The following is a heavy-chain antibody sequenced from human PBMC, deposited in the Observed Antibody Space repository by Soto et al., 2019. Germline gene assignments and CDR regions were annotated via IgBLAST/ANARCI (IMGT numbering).Heavy chain of an antibody. CDR1: GFSLSTSGVG. CDR2: IYWDDDK. V-gene: IGHV2-5*02. J-gene: IGHJ3*02. Sequence: QITLKESGPTLVKPTQTLTLTCTFSGFSLSTSGVGVGWIRQPPGKALEWLALIYWDDDKRYSPSLKSRITITNDTSTDQVVRTMTNMDPVDTATYYCAHSGVERHAFDIWSQGTMVTVSS. D-gene: IGHD6-6*01. CDR3: AHSGVERHAFDI.